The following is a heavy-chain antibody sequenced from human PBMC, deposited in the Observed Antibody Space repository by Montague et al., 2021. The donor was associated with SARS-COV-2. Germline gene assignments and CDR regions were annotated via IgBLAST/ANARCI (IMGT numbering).Heavy chain of an antibody. CDR3: ARRGGGEVFARFMYWYFDV. CDR2: IYYSGSVTT. V-gene: IGHV4-59*13. D-gene: IGHD2-21*01. J-gene: IGHJ2*01. CDR1: GGSINNYY. Sequence: SEILSLTSSVSGGSINNYYWGWVRQSPGKGLEWIGYIYYSGSVTTSYNPSLKSRVSISVDTSENQFSLKLTSVTAADTAAYYCARRGGGEVFARFMYWYFDVWSRGSLVTVSS.